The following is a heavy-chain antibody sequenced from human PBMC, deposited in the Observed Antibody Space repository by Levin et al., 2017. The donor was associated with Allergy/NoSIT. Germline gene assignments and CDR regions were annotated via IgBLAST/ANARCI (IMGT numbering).Heavy chain of an antibody. CDR2: ISTNSAYI. V-gene: IGHV3-21*01. CDR3: ARGPEV. Sequence: GGSLRLSCAASGFTFSIYTMNWVRQAPGKGLEWISFISTNSAYIYYADSVRGRFPISRDNAKRSSYLQMDSLRDDDTGVYYCARGPEVWGQGTPVTVSS. CDR1: GFTFSIYT. J-gene: IGHJ4*02.